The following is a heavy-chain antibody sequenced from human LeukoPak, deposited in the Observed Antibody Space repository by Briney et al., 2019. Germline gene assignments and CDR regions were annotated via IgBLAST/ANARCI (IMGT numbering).Heavy chain of an antibody. CDR3: AKAPGGYFDY. CDR2: ISWNSGGI. D-gene: IGHD3-16*01. J-gene: IGHJ4*02. V-gene: IGHV3-9*01. CDR1: GFTFDDYA. Sequence: PGRSLRLSCAASGFTFDDYAMHWVRHAPGKGLEWVSGISWNSGGIGYADSVKGRFTISRDNAKNSLFLQMNSLRAEDTALYYCAKAPGGYFDYWGQGTLVTVSS.